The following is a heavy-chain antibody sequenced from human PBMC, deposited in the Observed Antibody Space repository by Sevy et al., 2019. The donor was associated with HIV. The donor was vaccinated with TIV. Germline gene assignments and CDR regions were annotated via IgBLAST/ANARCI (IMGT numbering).Heavy chain of an antibody. Sequence: GGSLRLSCAASGFTFCSYGMHWVRQAPGKGLEWVAVISYDGSHKYYADSVKGRFTISRDNSKNTLYLQMNSLRAEDTAVYYCAKDAQNYDFWSGYLTADYYNGTDVWGQGTTVTVSS. CDR2: ISYDGSHK. D-gene: IGHD3-3*01. V-gene: IGHV3-30*18. J-gene: IGHJ6*01. CDR3: AKDAQNYDFWSGYLTADYYNGTDV. CDR1: GFTFCSYG.